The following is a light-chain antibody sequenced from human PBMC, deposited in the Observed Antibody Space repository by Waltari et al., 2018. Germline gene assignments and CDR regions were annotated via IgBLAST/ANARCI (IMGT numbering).Light chain of an antibody. V-gene: IGKV3-11*01. Sequence: EIVLTQSPATLSLSPGERATLSCRASQSVSSYLAWYQQRPGQAPRLLIYAASHRATGIPVRFSGSGSGTDFTLTISSLEPEDFALYYCQQRSNWPPSITFGQGTRLEIK. CDR2: AAS. CDR3: QQRSNWPPSIT. J-gene: IGKJ5*01. CDR1: QSVSSY.